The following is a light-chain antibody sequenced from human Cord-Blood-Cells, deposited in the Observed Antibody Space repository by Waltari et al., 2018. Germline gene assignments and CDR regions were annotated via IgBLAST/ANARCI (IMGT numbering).Light chain of an antibody. CDR2: AAS. CDR3: QQSYSTPPDT. Sequence: DIQITQSPSSLSASVGDRVTITCRASQSISSDLHWYQQKPGQAPKLLIYAASSLQSGVPSRFSGSGSGTDFTLTISSLQPEDFATYYCQQSYSTPPDTFGQGTKLEIK. J-gene: IGKJ2*01. V-gene: IGKV1-39*01. CDR1: QSISSD.